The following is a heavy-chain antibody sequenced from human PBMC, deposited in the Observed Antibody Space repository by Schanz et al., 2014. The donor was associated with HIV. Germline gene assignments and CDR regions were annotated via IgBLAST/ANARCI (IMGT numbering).Heavy chain of an antibody. J-gene: IGHJ6*02. CDR2: ISSSSNTK. CDR1: GFMFSTYS. Sequence: EVQLVESGGGLVQPGGSLRLSCAASGFMFSTYSMHWVRQAPGKGLEWISSISSSSNTKNYADSVKGRFTISRDNAKNSLYLQMKGLRDEDTAVYYCARSPSYGMDVWGQGTTVTVSS. CDR3: ARSPSYGMDV. V-gene: IGHV3-48*02.